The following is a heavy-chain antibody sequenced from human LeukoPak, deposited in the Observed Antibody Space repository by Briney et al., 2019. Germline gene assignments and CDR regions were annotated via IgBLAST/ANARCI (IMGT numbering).Heavy chain of an antibody. V-gene: IGHV1-2*02. CDR2: INPNSGGT. Sequence: ASVKVSCKASGYTFTGYYMHWVRQAPGQGLEWMGWINPNSGGTNYAQKFQGRVTMTRDTSISTAYMELSRLRSDDTAAYYCARLECSGYYYSFDYWGQGTLVTVSS. CDR3: ARLECSGYYYSFDY. D-gene: IGHD3-22*01. CDR1: GYTFTGYY. J-gene: IGHJ4*02.